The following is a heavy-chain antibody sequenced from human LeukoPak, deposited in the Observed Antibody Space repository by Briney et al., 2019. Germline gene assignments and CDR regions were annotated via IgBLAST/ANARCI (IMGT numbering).Heavy chain of an antibody. CDR2: ISAYNGNT. D-gene: IGHD2-2*01. CDR1: GYTFTSYG. CDR3: ARSGFDIVVVPAANPRYFDI. V-gene: IGHV1-18*01. Sequence: ASVKVSCKASGYTFTSYGISWVRQAPGQGLEWMGWISAYNGNTNYAQKLQGRVTITADKSTSTAYMELSSLRSEDTAVYYCARSGFDIVVVPAANPRYFDIWGQGTMVTVSS. J-gene: IGHJ3*02.